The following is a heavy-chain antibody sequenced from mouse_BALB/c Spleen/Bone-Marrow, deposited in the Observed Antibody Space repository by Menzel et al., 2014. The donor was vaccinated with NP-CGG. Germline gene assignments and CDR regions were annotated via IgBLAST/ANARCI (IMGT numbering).Heavy chain of an antibody. J-gene: IGHJ2*01. CDR2: IRNKAKGYTT. D-gene: IGHD4-1*01. V-gene: IGHV7-3*02. Sequence: DVMLVESGGGLVQPGGSLRLSCVTSGFTFIDYYMNWVRQPPGKALEWVGFIRNKAKGYTTEYSASVKGRFTISRDNSQCILYLQMNTLRAEDSATYYCARDMGGILFDSWGQGTTLTVSS. CDR1: GFTFIDYY. CDR3: ARDMGGILFDS.